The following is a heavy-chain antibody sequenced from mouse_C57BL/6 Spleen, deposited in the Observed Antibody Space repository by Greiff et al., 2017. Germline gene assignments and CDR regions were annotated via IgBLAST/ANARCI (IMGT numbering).Heavy chain of an antibody. Sequence: EVKVVESGPGLVKPSQTVFLTCTVTGISITTGNYRWSWIRQFPGNKLEWIGYIYYSGTITYNPSLTSRTTITRDTPKNQFFLEMNSLTAKDTATYYCARDRDGYYGGYFDVWGTGTTVTVSS. CDR2: IYYSGTI. V-gene: IGHV3-5*01. CDR3: ARDRDGYYGGYFDV. D-gene: IGHD2-3*01. J-gene: IGHJ1*03. CDR1: GISITTGNYR.